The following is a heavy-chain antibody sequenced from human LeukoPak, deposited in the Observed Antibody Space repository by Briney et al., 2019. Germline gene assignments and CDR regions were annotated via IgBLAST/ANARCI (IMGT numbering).Heavy chain of an antibody. D-gene: IGHD3-22*01. V-gene: IGHV3-30*03. J-gene: IGHJ5*02. CDR1: GFTFSSYG. CDR2: ISYDGSNK. Sequence: GGSLRLSCAASGFTFSSYGMHWVRQAPGKGLEWVAVISYDGSNKYYADSVKGRFTISRDNSKNTLYLQMNSLRAEDTAVYYCARDVAEYYYDSSGPNWFDPWGQGTLVTVSS. CDR3: ARDVAEYYYDSSGPNWFDP.